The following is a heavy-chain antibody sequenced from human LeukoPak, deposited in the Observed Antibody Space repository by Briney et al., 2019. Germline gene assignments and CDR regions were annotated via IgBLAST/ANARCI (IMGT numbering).Heavy chain of an antibody. J-gene: IGHJ4*02. Sequence: GGSLRLPCAAPGFTFTSHSMNWVRQAPGKGLEWISYISDSSRTVYYADSVKGRFIISRDNAKNSLYLQMNSLRAEDTAVYYCARASYFHEDYWGQGTLVTVSS. V-gene: IGHV3-48*04. CDR2: ISDSSRTV. CDR3: ARASYFHEDY. D-gene: IGHD2/OR15-2a*01. CDR1: GFTFTSHS.